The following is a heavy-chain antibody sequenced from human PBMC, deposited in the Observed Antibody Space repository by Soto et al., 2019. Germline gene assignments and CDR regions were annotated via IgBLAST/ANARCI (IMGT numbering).Heavy chain of an antibody. Sequence: GGSLRLSCAASGFPFSSYGMHWVRQAPGKGLEWVAIISYDEINKYYADSVKGRFTISRDNSKNTLYLQMNSLRAEDTAVYYCAKSVYNWNDGFFDYWGQGTLVTVSS. CDR3: AKSVYNWNDGFFDY. CDR2: ISYDEINK. V-gene: IGHV3-30*18. J-gene: IGHJ4*02. CDR1: GFPFSSYG. D-gene: IGHD1-1*01.